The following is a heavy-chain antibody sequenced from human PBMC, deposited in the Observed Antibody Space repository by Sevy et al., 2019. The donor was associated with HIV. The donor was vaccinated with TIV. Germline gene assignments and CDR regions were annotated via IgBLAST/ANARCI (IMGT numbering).Heavy chain of an antibody. J-gene: IGHJ6*03. Sequence: SETRSLTCTVSGGSISSYYWSWIRQPPGKGLEWIGYIYYSGSTNYNPSLKSRVTISVDTSKNQFSLKLSSVTAADTAVYYCARGGPTPGYYYYMDVWGKGTTVTVSS. V-gene: IGHV4-59*01. D-gene: IGHD1-26*01. CDR2: IYYSGST. CDR3: ARGGPTPGYYYYMDV. CDR1: GGSISSYY.